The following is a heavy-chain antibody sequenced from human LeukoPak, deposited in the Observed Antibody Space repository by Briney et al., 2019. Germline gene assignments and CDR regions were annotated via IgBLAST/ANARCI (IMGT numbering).Heavy chain of an antibody. V-gene: IGHV3-23*01. J-gene: IGHJ6*03. CDR2: ISSTGGTT. CDR3: AKNGDRGAYCTGGTCYPYFYYYMDV. Sequence: GGSLRLSCAASGFTFSSYEMNWVRQAPGKGLEWVSSISSTGGTTYYADSVKGRFTISRDNSKNTLYLQMNSLRAEDTAIYYCAKNGDRGAYCTGGTCYPYFYYYMDVWGKGTTVTI. CDR1: GFTFSSYE. D-gene: IGHD2-15*01.